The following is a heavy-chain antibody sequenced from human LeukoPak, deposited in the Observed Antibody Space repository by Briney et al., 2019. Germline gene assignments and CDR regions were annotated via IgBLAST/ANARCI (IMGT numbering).Heavy chain of an antibody. V-gene: IGHV1-2*02. J-gene: IGHJ4*02. CDR1: GYTFTGYY. CDR2: INPNSGDT. D-gene: IGHD3-10*01. Sequence: ASVKVSCKASGYTFTGYYMHWVRQAPGQGLEWMGWINPNSGDTKYSQKFQGRVTMTRDTSISTAYMELSRLRSDDTAVYYCARDGEYGTGSYYRGCFDYWGQGTLVTVSS. CDR3: ARDGEYGTGSYYRGCFDY.